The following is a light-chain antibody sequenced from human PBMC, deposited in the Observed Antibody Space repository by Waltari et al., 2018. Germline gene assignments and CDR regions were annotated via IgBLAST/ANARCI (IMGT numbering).Light chain of an antibody. CDR2: GVS. V-gene: IGKV1-39*01. J-gene: IGKJ2*02. Sequence: DIQMTQSPSFLTASVGDRVTIPCRASHGVGVNFNWYQPRPGQAPSLLIFGVSSLHGGAPSRFSGSGSETAFSLTIRGLQPEDFATYYCHQTHSFPRTFGQGTKVEIK. CDR1: HGVGVN. CDR3: HQTHSFPRT.